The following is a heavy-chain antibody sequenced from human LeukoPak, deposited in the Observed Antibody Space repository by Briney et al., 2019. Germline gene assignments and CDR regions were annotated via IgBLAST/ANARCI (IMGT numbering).Heavy chain of an antibody. V-gene: IGHV3-30-3*01. CDR2: ISYDGSNK. J-gene: IGHJ4*02. CDR1: GFTFSSYA. CDR3: ARHVSEGLEWLLSNFDY. D-gene: IGHD3-3*01. Sequence: GGSLRLSCAASGFTFSSYAMHWVRQAPGKGLEWVAVISYDGSNKYYADSVKGRFTISRDNSKNTLYLQMNSLRAEDTAVYYCARHVSEGLEWLLSNFDYWGQGTLVTVSS.